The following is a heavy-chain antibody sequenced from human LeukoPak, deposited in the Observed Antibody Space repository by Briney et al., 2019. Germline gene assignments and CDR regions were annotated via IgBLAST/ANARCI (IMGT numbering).Heavy chain of an antibody. CDR3: ARENRVAPGSYYYYGMDV. V-gene: IGHV4-34*01. CDR2: INRSGST. J-gene: IGHJ6*02. D-gene: IGHD1-14*01. Sequence: SETLSLTCAVYGGSFSGYYWSWIRQPPGKGLEWIGEINRSGSTNYNPSLKSRVTISVDTSKNQFSLKLSSVTAADTAVYYCARENRVAPGSYYYYGMDVWGQGTTVTVSS. CDR1: GGSFSGYY.